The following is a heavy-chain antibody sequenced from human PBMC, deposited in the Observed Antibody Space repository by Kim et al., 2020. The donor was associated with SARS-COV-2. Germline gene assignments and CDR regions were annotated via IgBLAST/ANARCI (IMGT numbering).Heavy chain of an antibody. CDR2: ISYDGSNK. CDR1: GFTFSRYA. D-gene: IGHD3-10*01. J-gene: IGHJ4*01. V-gene: IGHV3-30*04. CDR3: ARFSMVRGVITQYDY. Sequence: RGSLRLSCAASGFTFSRYAMHWVRQAPGKGLEWVAVISYDGSNKYYADSVKGRFTISRDNSKNTLYLQMNSLRAEDTAVYYCARFSMVRGVITQYDYWG.